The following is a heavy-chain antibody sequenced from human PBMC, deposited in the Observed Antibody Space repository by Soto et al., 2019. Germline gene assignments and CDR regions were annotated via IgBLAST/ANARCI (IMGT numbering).Heavy chain of an antibody. V-gene: IGHV3-33*01. D-gene: IGHD2-15*01. CDR2: IWYDGSNK. J-gene: IGHJ6*02. Sequence: QPGGSLRLSCAASGFTFSSYGMHWVRQAPGKGLEWVAVIWYDGSNKYYADSVKGRFTISRDNSKNTLYLQMNSLRAEDTAVYYCARDHYCSGGSCYSSYYYYGMDVWGQGTTVTVSS. CDR3: ARDHYCSGGSCYSSYYYYGMDV. CDR1: GFTFSSYG.